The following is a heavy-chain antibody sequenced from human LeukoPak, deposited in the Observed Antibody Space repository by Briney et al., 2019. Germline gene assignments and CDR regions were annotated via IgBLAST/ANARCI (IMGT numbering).Heavy chain of an antibody. CDR1: GFTFSSYA. Sequence: GGSLRLSCAASGFTFSSYAMSWVRQAPGKGLEWVSAISGSGGSTYYADSVKGRFTISRDNSKNTLYLQMNSLRAEDMAVYYCARDPSSPHSSGGVTSYWGQGTLVTVSS. J-gene: IGHJ4*02. V-gene: IGHV3-23*01. CDR2: ISGSGGST. D-gene: IGHD3-16*01. CDR3: ARDPSSPHSSGGVTSY.